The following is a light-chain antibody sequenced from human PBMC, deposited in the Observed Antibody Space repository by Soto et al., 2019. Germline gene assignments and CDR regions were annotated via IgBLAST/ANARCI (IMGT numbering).Light chain of an antibody. CDR1: QSLSSW. Sequence: DIQMTQSPSTLSASVGDRVTITCRASQSLSSWLAWYQQKPGKAPKVLIYKASTLESGVPSRFSGSGSGTEFTLSISSLQPDDFATYYCQQYNSFPWTCGQGTKVEI. CDR3: QQYNSFPWT. J-gene: IGKJ1*01. V-gene: IGKV1-5*03. CDR2: KAS.